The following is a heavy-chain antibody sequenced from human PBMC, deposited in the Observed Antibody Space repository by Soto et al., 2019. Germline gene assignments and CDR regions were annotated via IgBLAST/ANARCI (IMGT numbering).Heavy chain of an antibody. J-gene: IGHJ6*03. CDR1: GFTFSSYS. Sequence: GGSLRLSCAASGFTFSSYSMNWVRQAPGEGLEWVSYISSSSSTIYYADSVKGRFTISRDNAKNSLYLQMNSLRAEDTAVYYCAREGGGSGSYSHAYYYYMDVWGKGTTVTVSS. V-gene: IGHV3-48*01. D-gene: IGHD3-10*01. CDR2: ISSSSSTI. CDR3: AREGGGSGSYSHAYYYYMDV.